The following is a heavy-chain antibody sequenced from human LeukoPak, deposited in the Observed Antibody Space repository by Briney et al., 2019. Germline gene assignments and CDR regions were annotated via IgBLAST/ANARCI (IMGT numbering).Heavy chain of an antibody. CDR2: IWYDGSNK. J-gene: IGHJ4*02. CDR1: GFTFSSYG. Sequence: PGGSLRLSCAASGFTFSSYGMHWVRQAPGKGLEWVAVIWYDGSNKYYADSVKGRFTISRDNSKNTLYLQMNSLRAEDTAVYYCAKDRRLFWSGGQDYWGQGTLVTVSS. CDR3: AKDRRLFWSGGQDY. D-gene: IGHD3-3*01. V-gene: IGHV3-33*06.